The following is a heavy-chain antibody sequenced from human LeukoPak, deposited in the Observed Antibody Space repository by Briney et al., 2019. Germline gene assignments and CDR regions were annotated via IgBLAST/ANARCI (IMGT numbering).Heavy chain of an antibody. Sequence: PSQTLSLTCAVSGGSISSGGYSWSWIRQPPGKGLEWIGYIYHSGSTHYNPSLKSRVTISVDRSKNQFSLKLSSVTAADTAVYYCARGLMTTTPLNWFDPWGQGTLVTVSS. CDR3: ARGLMTTTPLNWFDP. CDR1: GGSISSGGYS. CDR2: IYHSGST. V-gene: IGHV4-30-2*01. J-gene: IGHJ5*02. D-gene: IGHD4-11*01.